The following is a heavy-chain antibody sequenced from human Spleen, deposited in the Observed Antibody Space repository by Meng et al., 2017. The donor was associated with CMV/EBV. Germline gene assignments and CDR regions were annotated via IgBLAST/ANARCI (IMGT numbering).Heavy chain of an antibody. J-gene: IGHJ4*02. CDR3: ARSASGQQLVRGDYFDY. Sequence: STFPDYYIHWVRQAPGQGLEWMGKINPGPGSTNYAQKFQGRLIITRDTSTSTVYMELNSLRSEDTAVYYCARSASGQQLVRGDYFDYWGQGTLVTVSS. V-gene: IGHV1-46*01. CDR2: INPGPGST. D-gene: IGHD6-13*01. CDR1: STFPDYY.